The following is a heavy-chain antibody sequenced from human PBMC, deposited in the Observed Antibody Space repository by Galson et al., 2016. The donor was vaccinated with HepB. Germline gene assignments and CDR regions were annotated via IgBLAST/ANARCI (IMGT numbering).Heavy chain of an antibody. CDR1: GLSFTNHA. CDR3: GKLGGDYYHWYFDL. J-gene: IGHJ2*01. V-gene: IGHV3-23*01. Sequence: SLRLSCAASGLSFTNHAMSWVRHTPGKGLEWVSLISGSGVSTYYADSVKGRFTISRHNFKNTLYLQMNRLRPEDTAVYYCGKLGGDYYHWYFDLWGRGTLVTVFS. D-gene: IGHD3-22*01. CDR2: ISGSGVST.